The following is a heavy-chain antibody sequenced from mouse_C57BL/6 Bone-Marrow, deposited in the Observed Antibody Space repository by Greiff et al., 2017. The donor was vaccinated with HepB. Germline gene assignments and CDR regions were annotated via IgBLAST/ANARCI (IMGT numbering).Heavy chain of an antibody. V-gene: IGHV14-1*01. CDR3: TTRQLRAWFAD. J-gene: IGHJ3*01. CDR1: GFNINDYY. CDR2: IDPEDGDT. D-gene: IGHD1-1*01. Sequence: VQLQQSGAELVRPGASVKLSCTASGFNINDYYMHWVKQRPEQGLEWIGRIDPEDGDTEYAPKFQGKATMTADTSSNTAYLQLSSLTSEDTAVYYCTTRQLRAWFADWGQGTLVTVSA.